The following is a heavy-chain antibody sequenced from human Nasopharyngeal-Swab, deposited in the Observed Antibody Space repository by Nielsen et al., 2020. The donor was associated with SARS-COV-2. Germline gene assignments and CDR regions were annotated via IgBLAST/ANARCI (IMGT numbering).Heavy chain of an antibody. Sequence: GGSLRLSCAASGFTFDDYAMHWVRQAPGKGLEWVAVISYDGSNKYYADSVKGRFTISRDNSKNTLYLQMNSLRAEDTAVYYCAREGDIAVADYWGQGTLVTVSS. CDR2: ISYDGSNK. V-gene: IGHV3-30*04. D-gene: IGHD6-19*01. CDR1: GFTFDDYA. CDR3: AREGDIAVADY. J-gene: IGHJ4*02.